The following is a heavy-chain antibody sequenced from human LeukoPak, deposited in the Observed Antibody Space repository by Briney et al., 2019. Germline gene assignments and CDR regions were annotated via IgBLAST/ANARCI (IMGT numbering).Heavy chain of an antibody. CDR1: GFTFDDYG. Sequence: GGSLRLSCAASGFTFDDYGMSRVRQAPGTGQEWVSGINWNGGRTGYADSVKGRFTISRDNAKNSLYLQMNSLRAEDTALYYCARDKEVGATTAFDIWGQGTMVTVSS. V-gene: IGHV3-20*04. D-gene: IGHD1-26*01. J-gene: IGHJ3*02. CDR2: INWNGGRT. CDR3: ARDKEVGATTAFDI.